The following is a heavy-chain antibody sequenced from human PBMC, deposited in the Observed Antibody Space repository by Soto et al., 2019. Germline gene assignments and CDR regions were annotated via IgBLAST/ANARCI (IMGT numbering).Heavy chain of an antibody. Sequence: VPLMESGGGLVKPGESLRLSCSASGITFTNAWMNWVRRAPGKGLEWVGRIKSKTDGGTAEYAAPVEGRFTISRDDSKSTVYLQMNSLEIEDTAVYYCATSPGFYASSPFDYWGQGTLVSVSS. CDR1: GITFTNAW. J-gene: IGHJ4*02. D-gene: IGHD2-2*01. CDR3: ATSPGFYASSPFDY. V-gene: IGHV3-15*07. CDR2: IKSKTDGGTA.